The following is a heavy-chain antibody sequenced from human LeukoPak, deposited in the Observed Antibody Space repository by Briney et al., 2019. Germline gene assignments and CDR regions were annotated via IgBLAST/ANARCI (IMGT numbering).Heavy chain of an antibody. J-gene: IGHJ4*02. CDR2: IDPNSGAA. D-gene: IGHD6-19*01. CDR3: ARGEQWLVRY. Sequence: GASAKVSCKTFGYTFSGYYIHWVRQAPGQGLEWMGWIDPNSGAANYEKRFQGRVTMTRDIAINTVYLEVRSDDTAVYYCARGEQWLVRYWGQGTLVIVSS. CDR1: GYTFSGYY. V-gene: IGHV1-2*02.